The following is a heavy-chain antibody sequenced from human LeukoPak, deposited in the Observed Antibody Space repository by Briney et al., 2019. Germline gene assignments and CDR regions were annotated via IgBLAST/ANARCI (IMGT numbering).Heavy chain of an antibody. J-gene: IGHJ4*02. Sequence: GGSLRLSCAASGFFFSSYEMNWVRQAPGKGLEWIANIRSSGITMYYADSVKGRFTISRDDAKNSLYLLMNSLRAEDTALYYCVRGKWEPQEFFDYWGQGTLVTVSS. V-gene: IGHV3-48*03. CDR1: GFFFSSYE. CDR2: IRSSGITM. CDR3: VRGKWEPQEFFDY. D-gene: IGHD1-26*01.